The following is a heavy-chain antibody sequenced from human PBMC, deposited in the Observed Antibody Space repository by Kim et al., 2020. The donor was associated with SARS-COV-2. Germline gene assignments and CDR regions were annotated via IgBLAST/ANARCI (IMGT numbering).Heavy chain of an antibody. CDR2: ISYDGSNK. CDR1: GFTFSSYG. Sequence: GGSLRLSCAASGFTFSSYGMHWVRQAPGKGLEWVAVISYDGSNKYYADSVKGRFTISRDNSKNTLYLQMNSLRAEDTAVYYCRALTKVGTVIWFDPWGQGTLVTVSS. J-gene: IGHJ5*02. V-gene: IGHV3-30*03. D-gene: IGHD4-17*01. CDR3: RALTKVGTVIWFDP.